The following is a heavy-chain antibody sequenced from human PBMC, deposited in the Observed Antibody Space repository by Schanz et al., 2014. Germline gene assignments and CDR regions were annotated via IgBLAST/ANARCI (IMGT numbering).Heavy chain of an antibody. V-gene: IGHV3-74*01. CDR2: IDGEGSDT. D-gene: IGHD3-22*01. CDR1: GFTFSNNW. Sequence: EVQLVESGGGLVQPGGSLRLSCAASGFTFSNNWMHWFRQGPGKGLSWVARIDGEGSDTRYADSVKGRFTISRDNAKNSLYLQMNSLRAEDTAVYYCARDKGGYYPFDYWGQGSLVTVSS. CDR3: ARDKGGYYPFDY. J-gene: IGHJ4*02.